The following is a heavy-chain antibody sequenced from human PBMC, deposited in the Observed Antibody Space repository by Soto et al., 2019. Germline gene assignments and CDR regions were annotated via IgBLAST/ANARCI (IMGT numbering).Heavy chain of an antibody. J-gene: IGHJ4*02. D-gene: IGHD3-16*01. CDR1: GFVFSDFQ. V-gene: IGHV3-21*01. CDR2: ITGTSAFT. Sequence: GGSLRLSCAASGFVFSDFQFNWVRQAPGGGLEWLSSITGTSAFTEYAESIEGRFTISRDNPNKLLFLHMDNLRPEDAAVYYCARDNLAFQGAFDLWGQGTLVTVSS. CDR3: ARDNLAFQGAFDL.